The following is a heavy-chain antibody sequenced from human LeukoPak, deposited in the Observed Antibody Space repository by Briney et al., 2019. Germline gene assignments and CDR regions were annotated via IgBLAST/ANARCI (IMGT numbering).Heavy chain of an antibody. V-gene: IGHV3-21*01. D-gene: IGHD2-2*01. CDR3: AKGSDFSSSPTSYGMDV. CDR1: GFTFSSYS. Sequence: GESLRLSCAASGFTFSSYSMNWVRQAPGKGLEWVSSISSSSSYICYADSVKGRFTISRDNAKNSLYLQMNSLRAEDTAVYYCAKGSDFSSSPTSYGMDVWGQGTTVTVSS. CDR2: ISSSSSYI. J-gene: IGHJ6*02.